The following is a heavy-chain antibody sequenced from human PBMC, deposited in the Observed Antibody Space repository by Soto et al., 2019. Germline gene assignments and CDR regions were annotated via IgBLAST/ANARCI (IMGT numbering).Heavy chain of an antibody. CDR2: IKSKSVGGAI. V-gene: IGHV3-15*07. CDR1: GFTFSYAW. CDR3: DTGLGAITTFGVVVPLFAY. J-gene: IGHJ4*02. D-gene: IGHD3-3*01. Sequence: EVQLVESGGGLVKPGVSLRCSCAASGFTFSYAWMNWVRQAPGRGLEWVGRIKSKSVGGAIEYAAPVRGIFTISRDDSYHTVFLQMESLRTEDPAVYFCDTGLGAITTFGVVVPLFAYWGLGTRVTVSS.